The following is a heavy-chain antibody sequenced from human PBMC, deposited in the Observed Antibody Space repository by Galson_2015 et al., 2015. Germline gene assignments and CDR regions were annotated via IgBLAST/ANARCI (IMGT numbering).Heavy chain of an antibody. CDR3: ARGLDYCGSSSCYPSVY. V-gene: IGHV3-48*03. Sequence: SLRLSCAASGFTFSTYEMNWVRQAPGKGLEWVSYISSSGSTIYYADSVKGRFTISRDNAKNSLYLQMNSLRAEDTALYYCARGLDYCGSSSCYPSVYWGQGTLVTVSS. J-gene: IGHJ4*02. CDR2: ISSSGSTI. D-gene: IGHD3-22*01. CDR1: GFTFSTYE.